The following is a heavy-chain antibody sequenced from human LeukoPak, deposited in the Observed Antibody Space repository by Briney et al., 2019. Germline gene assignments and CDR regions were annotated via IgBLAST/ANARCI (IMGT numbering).Heavy chain of an antibody. CDR3: ALLTVASDFDY. Sequence: PGGSLRLSCAASGFTFSSYGMHWVRQAPGKGLEWVSNIHSSGTVKYYSDSVKGRFSISRDNAKSSLYLQMNSLRVEDTAVYYCALLTVASDFDYWGQGALVTVSS. D-gene: IGHD5-12*01. V-gene: IGHV3-48*04. CDR1: GFTFSSYG. CDR2: IHSSGTVK. J-gene: IGHJ4*02.